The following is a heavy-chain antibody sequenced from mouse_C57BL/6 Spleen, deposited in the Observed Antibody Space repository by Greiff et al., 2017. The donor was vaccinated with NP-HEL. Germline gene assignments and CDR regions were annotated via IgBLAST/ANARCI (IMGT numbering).Heavy chain of an antibody. CDR2: ISYDGSN. CDR1: GYSITSGYY. J-gene: IGHJ3*01. V-gene: IGHV3-6*01. Sequence: EVKLQESGPGLVKPSQSLSLTCSVTGYSITSGYYWNWIRQFPGNKLEWMGYISYDGSNNYNPSLKNRISITRDTSKNQFFLKLNSVTTEDTATYYCALITTVVAGFAYWGQGTLVTVSA. CDR3: ALITTVVAGFAY. D-gene: IGHD1-1*01.